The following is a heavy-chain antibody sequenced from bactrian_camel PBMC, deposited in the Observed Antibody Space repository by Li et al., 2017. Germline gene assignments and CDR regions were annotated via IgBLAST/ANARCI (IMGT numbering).Heavy chain of an antibody. J-gene: IGHJ4*01. CDR1: GLTSSLYY. CDR2: MHTSGGST. Sequence: QLVESGGGLVQPGGSLRLSCAASGLTSSLYYMNWVRQTPGKERGGVASMHTSGGSTTYADSVKGRFTTSMDNAKNTLYLQMNSLQPEDTAMYFCAANSRSFGCPARALTIDAFTDWGQGTQVTVS. CDR3: AANSRSFGCPARALTIDAFTD. D-gene: IGHD3*01. V-gene: IGHV3S28*01.